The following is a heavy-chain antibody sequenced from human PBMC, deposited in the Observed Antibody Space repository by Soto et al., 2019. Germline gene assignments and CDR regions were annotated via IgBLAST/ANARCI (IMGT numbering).Heavy chain of an antibody. CDR1: GGSIRSSNW. CDR3: ARDSEPGIVGAQFDY. V-gene: IGHV4-4*02. Sequence: QVQLQESGPGLVKPSGTLSLTCAVSGGSIRSSNWWSWVRQPPGKGLEWIGEIYHSGSTNYNPSLKSRVTISVDKSNNQFSLKLSSVTAAVTAVYYCARDSEPGIVGAQFDYWGQGTLVTVSS. J-gene: IGHJ4*02. D-gene: IGHD1-26*01. CDR2: IYHSGST.